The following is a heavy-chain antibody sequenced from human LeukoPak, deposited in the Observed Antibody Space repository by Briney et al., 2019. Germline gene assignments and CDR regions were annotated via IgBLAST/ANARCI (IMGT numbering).Heavy chain of an antibody. CDR1: GGSISSYY. V-gene: IGHV4-59*01. CDR3: ATPSWSRDGYVGAFDI. Sequence: SETLSLTCTVSGGSISSYYWSWIRQPPGKGLEWIGYIYYSGSTNYNPSLKSRVTMSVDTSKNQFSLRLSSVTAADTAVYYCATPSWSRDGYVGAFDIWGQGTMVTVSS. D-gene: IGHD5-24*01. J-gene: IGHJ3*02. CDR2: IYYSGST.